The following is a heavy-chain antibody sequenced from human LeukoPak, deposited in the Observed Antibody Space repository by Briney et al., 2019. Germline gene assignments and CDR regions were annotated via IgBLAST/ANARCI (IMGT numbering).Heavy chain of an antibody. CDR3: ARFLYGDYALDY. CDR2: ISSSGSTI. J-gene: IGHJ4*02. V-gene: IGHV3-48*03. D-gene: IGHD4-17*01. CDR1: GFTFSSYE. Sequence: GGSLRLSCAASGFTFSSYEMNWVRQAPGKELEWVSYISSSGSTIYYADSVKGRFTISRDNAKSSLYLQMNSLRAEDTAVYYCARFLYGDYALDYWGQGTLVTVSS.